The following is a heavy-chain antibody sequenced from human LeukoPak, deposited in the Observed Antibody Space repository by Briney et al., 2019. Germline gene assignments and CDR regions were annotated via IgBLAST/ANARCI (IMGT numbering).Heavy chain of an antibody. CDR3: ARDRGMVRGTFDP. D-gene: IGHD3-10*01. CDR2: ISSSSSYI. Sequence: GGSLRLSCAASGFTFSSYSMNWVRQAPGKGLEWVSSISSSSSYIYYADSVKGRFTISRDNAKNSLYLQMNSLRAEDTAVYYCARDRGMVRGTFDPWGQGTLVTVSS. CDR1: GFTFSSYS. J-gene: IGHJ5*02. V-gene: IGHV3-21*01.